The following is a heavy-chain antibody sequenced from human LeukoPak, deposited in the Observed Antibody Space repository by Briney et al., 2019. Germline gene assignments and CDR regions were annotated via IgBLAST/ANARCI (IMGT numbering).Heavy chain of an antibody. CDR1: GGTFSSYA. J-gene: IGHJ4*02. Sequence: SVKVSCKASGGTFSSYAISWVRQAPGQGLEWMGGITPIFGTANYAQKFQGRVTITADESTSTAYMELSSLRSEDTAVYYCARDLRRAAAGLDYWGQGTLVTVSS. CDR3: ARDLRRAAAGLDY. CDR2: ITPIFGTA. V-gene: IGHV1-69*13. D-gene: IGHD6-13*01.